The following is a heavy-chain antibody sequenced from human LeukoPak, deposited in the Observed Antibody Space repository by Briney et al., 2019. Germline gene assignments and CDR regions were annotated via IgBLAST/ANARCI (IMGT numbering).Heavy chain of an antibody. CDR1: GGSISSGGCY. J-gene: IGHJ4*02. CDR2: IYYSGST. Sequence: SQTLSLTCTVSGGSISSGGCYWSWIRQRPGKGLEWIGYIYYSGSTYYNPSLKSRVTISVDTSKNQFSLKLSSVTAADTAVYYCARGNYVVSSYFDYWGQGTLVTVSS. CDR3: ARGNYVVSSYFDY. D-gene: IGHD1-7*01. V-gene: IGHV4-31*03.